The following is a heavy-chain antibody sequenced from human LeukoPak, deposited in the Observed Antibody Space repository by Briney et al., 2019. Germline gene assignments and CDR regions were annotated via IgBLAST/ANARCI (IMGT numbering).Heavy chain of an antibody. V-gene: IGHV3-33*01. CDR1: GFTFSSYG. D-gene: IGHD3-9*01. J-gene: IGHJ4*02. CDR2: IWYDGSNK. CDR3: ARDMGYDILTGYYTPLGY. Sequence: GGSPRLSCAASGFTFSSYGMHWVRQAPCKGLEWVAVIWYDGSNKYYADSVKGRFTISRDNSKNTLYLQMNSLRAEDTAVYYCARDMGYDILTGYYTPLGYWGQGTLVTVSS.